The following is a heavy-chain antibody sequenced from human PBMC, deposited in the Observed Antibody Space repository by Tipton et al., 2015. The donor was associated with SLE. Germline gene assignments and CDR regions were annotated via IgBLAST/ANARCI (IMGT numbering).Heavy chain of an antibody. CDR3: ARAAGSSSWTYGMDV. Sequence: TLSLTCTVSGGSIGSSSYYWGWIRQPPGKGLEWIGSIYYSGSTYYNPSLKSRVTISVDTSKNQFSLKLSSVTAADTAVFYCARAAGSSSWTYGMDVWGQGTTVTVSS. V-gene: IGHV4-39*07. CDR1: GGSIGSSSYY. J-gene: IGHJ6*02. CDR2: IYYSGST. D-gene: IGHD6-13*01.